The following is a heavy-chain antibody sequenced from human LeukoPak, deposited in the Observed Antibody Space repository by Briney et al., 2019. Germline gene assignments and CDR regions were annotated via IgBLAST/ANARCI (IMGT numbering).Heavy chain of an antibody. CDR2: INPNSGGT. CDR1: GYTFTSYG. J-gene: IGHJ3*01. V-gene: IGHV1-2*02. Sequence: ASVKVSCKASGYTFTSYGISWVRQAPGQGLEWMGWINPNSGGTNYAQKFQGRVTMTRDTSISTAYMELSGLRSDDTAVYFCARVLLTGDDAFDFWGQGTMVTVSS. CDR3: ARVLLTGDDAFDF. D-gene: IGHD7-27*01.